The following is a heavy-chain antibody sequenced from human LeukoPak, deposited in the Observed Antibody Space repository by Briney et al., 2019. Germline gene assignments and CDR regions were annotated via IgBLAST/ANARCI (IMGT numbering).Heavy chain of an antibody. CDR1: GFAFNSYG. V-gene: IGHV3-30-3*01. D-gene: IGHD3-10*01. J-gene: IGHJ3*02. CDR2: ISYDGSNK. CDR3: ARDSRSYYGSGHTAFDI. Sequence: GGSLRLSCEASGFAFNSYGMHWVRQAPGKGLEWMAFISYDGSNKFYADSVKGRFTISRDNSKNTLFLQMNSLRTDDTAVYYCARDSRSYYGSGHTAFDIWGQGTMVTVSS.